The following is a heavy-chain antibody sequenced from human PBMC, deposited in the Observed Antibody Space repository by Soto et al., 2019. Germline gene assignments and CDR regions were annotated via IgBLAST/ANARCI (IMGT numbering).Heavy chain of an antibody. Sequence: GESLRLSCAASGCTFSSSWRSWVRQPPGKGLEWMANIKQDGSEKYYVDSVKGRITISRDYTNNSPHLQMNSTGADDSAVYYCARADYYRDPGSYWGQGTLVTVSS. CDR2: IKQDGSEK. CDR1: GCTFSSSW. J-gene: IGHJ4*02. CDR3: ARADYYRDPGSY. D-gene: IGHD3-10*01. V-gene: IGHV3-7*01.